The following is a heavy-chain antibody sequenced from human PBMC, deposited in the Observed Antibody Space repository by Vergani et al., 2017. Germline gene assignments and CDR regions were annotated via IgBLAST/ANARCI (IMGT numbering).Heavy chain of an antibody. V-gene: IGHV4-31*03. J-gene: IGHJ5*02. Sequence: QVQLQESGPGLVKPSQTLSLTCTVSGGSISSGGYYWSWIRQHPGKGLEWIGYIYYSGGTYYNPSLKSRVTISVDTSKNQFSLKLSSVTAADTAVYYCARDLSDPYGEGNWFDPWGQGILVTVSS. CDR3: ARDLSDPYGEGNWFDP. CDR2: IYYSGGT. D-gene: IGHD4-17*01. CDR1: GGSISSGGYY.